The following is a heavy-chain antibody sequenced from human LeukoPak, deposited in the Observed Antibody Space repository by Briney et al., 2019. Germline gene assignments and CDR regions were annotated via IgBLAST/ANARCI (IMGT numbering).Heavy chain of an antibody. J-gene: IGHJ4*02. CDR3: ARQYMTTVTRFDY. V-gene: IGHV4-38-2*02. CDR2: IYHSGST. D-gene: IGHD4-17*01. Sequence: SETLSLTCTVSGYSISSGYYWGWIRQPPGKGLEWIGSIYHSGSTYYNPSLKSRVTISVDTSKNQFSPKLSSVTAADTAVYYCARQYMTTVTRFDYWGQGTLVTVSS. CDR1: GYSISSGYY.